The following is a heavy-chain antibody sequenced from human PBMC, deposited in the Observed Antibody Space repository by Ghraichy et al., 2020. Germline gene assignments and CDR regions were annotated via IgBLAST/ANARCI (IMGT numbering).Heavy chain of an antibody. J-gene: IGHJ4*02. D-gene: IGHD1-26*01. CDR1: GGSISSSGFY. CDR2: IYYSGST. CDR3: ARRPQWELLVAFDY. Sequence: SETLSLTCTVSGGSISSSGFYWGWIRQPPGKGLEWIGNIYYSGSTYYNPSLKSRVTISVDTSKNQFSLKLSSVTAADTAVYYCARRPQWELLVAFDYWGQGTLVTVSS. V-gene: IGHV4-39*01.